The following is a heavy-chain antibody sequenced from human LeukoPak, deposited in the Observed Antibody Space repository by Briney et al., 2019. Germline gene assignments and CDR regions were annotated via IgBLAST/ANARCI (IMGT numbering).Heavy chain of an antibody. J-gene: IGHJ4*02. D-gene: IGHD3-9*01. CDR3: ARGRYFDWLLGY. CDR2: IYSGGST. V-gene: IGHV3-66*01. CDR1: GFTVSSNY. Sequence: GGSLRLSCAASGFTVSSNYMSWVRQAPGKGLEWVSVIYSGGSTYYADSVKGRFTISRDNSENTLYLQMNSLRAEDTAVYYCARGRYFDWLLGYWGQGTLVTVSS.